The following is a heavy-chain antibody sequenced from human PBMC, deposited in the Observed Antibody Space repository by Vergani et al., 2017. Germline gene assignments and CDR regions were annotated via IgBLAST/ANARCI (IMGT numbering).Heavy chain of an antibody. V-gene: IGHV4-34*01. D-gene: IGHD3-3*01. CDR2: INHSGST. CDR1: GGSFSGYY. CDR3: ARVTGKTYYDFWSGYYTPEVGFDP. J-gene: IGHJ5*02. Sequence: QVQLQQWGAGLLKPSETLSLTCAVYGGSFSGYYWSWIRQPPGKGLEWSGEINHSGSTNYNPSLKSRVTISVDTSKTQFSLKLSSVTAADTAVYYCARVTGKTYYDFWSGYYTPEVGFDPWGQGTLVTVSS.